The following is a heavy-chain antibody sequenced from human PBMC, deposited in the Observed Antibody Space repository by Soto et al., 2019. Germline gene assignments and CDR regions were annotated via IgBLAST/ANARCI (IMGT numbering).Heavy chain of an antibody. J-gene: IGHJ6*02. CDR3: AREGVRGMDV. CDR1: GDTFSFYT. V-gene: IGHV1-8*02. D-gene: IGHD3-16*01. CDR2: VNPILSMS. Sequence: ASVKVSCKASGDTFSFYTINWVRQAPGLGLEWMGRVNPILSMSNYAQKFQGRVTMTRNTSISTAYMELSSLRSEDTAVYYCAREGVRGMDVWGQGTTVTVSS.